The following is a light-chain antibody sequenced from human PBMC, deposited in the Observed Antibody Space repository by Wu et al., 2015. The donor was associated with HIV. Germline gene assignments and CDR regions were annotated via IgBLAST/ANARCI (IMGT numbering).Light chain of an antibody. CDR2: WAS. CDR3: QQYNTLAWT. V-gene: IGKV1-5*03. CDR1: ESLSSR. Sequence: DIQMTQSPSTLSASVGERVTITCRASESLSSRLAWYQQKPGKAPQLLIYWASTLETGAPSRFIGSGSGTEFTLTITSLQPDDFATYYCQQYNTLAWTFGQGTKVEIK. J-gene: IGKJ1*01.